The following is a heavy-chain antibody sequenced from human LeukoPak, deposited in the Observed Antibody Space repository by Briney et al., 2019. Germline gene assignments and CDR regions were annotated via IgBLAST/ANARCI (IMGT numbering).Heavy chain of an antibody. D-gene: IGHD3-22*01. CDR1: GFTFSSYW. V-gene: IGHV3-7*01. Sequence: GGSLRLSCAASGFTFSSYWMSWVRQAPGKGLEWVANIKQDGSEKYYVDSVKGRFTISRDNAKNSLYLQMNSLRAEDTAVYYCARDWVRDSSGYYYYYFDYWGQGTLVTVSS. CDR2: IKQDGSEK. J-gene: IGHJ4*02. CDR3: ARDWVRDSSGYYYYYFDY.